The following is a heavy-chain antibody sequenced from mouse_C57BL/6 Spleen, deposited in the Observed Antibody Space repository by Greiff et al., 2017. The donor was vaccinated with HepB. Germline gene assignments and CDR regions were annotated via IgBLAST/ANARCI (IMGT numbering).Heavy chain of an antibody. CDR1: GYSITSGYD. CDR2: ISYSGST. Sequence: EVNLLESGPGMVKPSQSLSLTCTVTGYSITSGYDWHWIRHFPGNKLEWMGYISYSGSTNYNPSLKSRISITHDTSKNHFFLKLNSVTTEDTATYYCARGKENYYLGGYFDVWGTGTTVTVSS. J-gene: IGHJ1*03. V-gene: IGHV3-1*01. CDR3: ARGKENYYLGGYFDV. D-gene: IGHD1-1*01.